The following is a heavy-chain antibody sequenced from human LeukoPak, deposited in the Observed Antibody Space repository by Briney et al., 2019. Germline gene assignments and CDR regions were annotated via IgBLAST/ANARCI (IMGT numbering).Heavy chain of an antibody. Sequence: SETLSLTCAVYGGSFGGYYWSWIRQPPGKGLEWIGEINQSGSTNYNPSLKSRVTISVDTSKNQFSLKLSSVTAADTAVYYCASLRVAYYYDSSAIDYWGQGTLVTVSS. CDR3: ASLRVAYYYDSSAIDY. D-gene: IGHD3-22*01. V-gene: IGHV4-34*01. J-gene: IGHJ4*02. CDR1: GGSFGGYY. CDR2: INQSGST.